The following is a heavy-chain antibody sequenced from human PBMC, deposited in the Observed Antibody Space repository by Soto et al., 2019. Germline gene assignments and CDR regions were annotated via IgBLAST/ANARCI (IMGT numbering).Heavy chain of an antibody. CDR2: ISAHNGNT. V-gene: IGHV1-18*01. CDR3: ARGRDGDY. D-gene: IGHD6-6*01. Sequence: QVHLVQSGAEVKKPGASVKVSCKASGYTFTSYGITWVRQAPGQGLEWMGWISAHNGNTDYAQKLQGRVIVTRDTSRSTAYMELRSLIYDDTAVYYCARGRDGDYWGQGALVTVSS. J-gene: IGHJ4*02. CDR1: GYTFTSYG.